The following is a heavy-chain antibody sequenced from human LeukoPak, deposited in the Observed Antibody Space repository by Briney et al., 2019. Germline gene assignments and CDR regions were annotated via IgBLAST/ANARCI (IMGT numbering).Heavy chain of an antibody. CDR2: IDGGSSTL. J-gene: IGHJ3*02. CDR1: GFTFSPFW. D-gene: IGHD3-10*01. CDR3: VRDRGTPDAFNI. V-gene: IGHV3-74*01. Sequence: GGSLRLSCAASGFTFSPFWMHWVRQAPGKGLEWVSHIDGGSSTLIYADSVRGRFTISRDNARNTLFLRMDSLRAEDTAVYYCVRDRGTPDAFNIRGRGTVVTVSS.